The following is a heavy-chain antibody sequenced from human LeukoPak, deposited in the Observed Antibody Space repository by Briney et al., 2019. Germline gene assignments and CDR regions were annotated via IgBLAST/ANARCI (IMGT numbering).Heavy chain of an antibody. CDR2: MNPNSGNT. V-gene: IGHV1-8*02. Sequence: ASVKVSCKASGYTFTGYYMHWVRQAPGQGLEWMGWMNPNSGNTGYAQKFQGRVTMTRNTSISTAYMELSSLRSEDTAVYYCARGVQLETFDYWGQGTLVTVSS. CDR1: GYTFTGYY. CDR3: ARGVQLETFDY. J-gene: IGHJ4*02. D-gene: IGHD1-1*01.